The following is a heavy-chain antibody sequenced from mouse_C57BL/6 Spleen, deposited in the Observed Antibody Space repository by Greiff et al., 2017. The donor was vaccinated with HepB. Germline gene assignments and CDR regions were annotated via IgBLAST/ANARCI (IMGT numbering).Heavy chain of an antibody. J-gene: IGHJ1*03. CDR2: ISSGSSTI. CDR3: ARGDWDVGYFDV. V-gene: IGHV5-17*01. CDR1: GFTFSDYG. Sequence: EVHLVESGGGLVKPGGSLKLSCAASGFTFSDYGMHWVRQAPEKGLEWVAYISSGSSTIYYADTVKGRFTISRDNAKNTLFLQMTRRRSEDTAMYYCARGDWDVGYFDVWGTGTTVTVSS. D-gene: IGHD4-1*01.